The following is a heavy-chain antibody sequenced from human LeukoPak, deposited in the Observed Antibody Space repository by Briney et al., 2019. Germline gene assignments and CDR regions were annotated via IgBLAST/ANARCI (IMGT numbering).Heavy chain of an antibody. V-gene: IGHV3-23*01. Sequence: GGSLRLSCAASGFTFSSYAMSWVRQAPGKGLEWVSAISGSGGSTYYADSVKGRFTISRDNSKNTLYPQMNSLRAEDTAVYYCAKGELWFGESYYFDYWGQGTLVTVSS. CDR1: GFTFSSYA. CDR2: ISGSGGST. CDR3: AKGELWFGESYYFDY. J-gene: IGHJ4*02. D-gene: IGHD3-10*01.